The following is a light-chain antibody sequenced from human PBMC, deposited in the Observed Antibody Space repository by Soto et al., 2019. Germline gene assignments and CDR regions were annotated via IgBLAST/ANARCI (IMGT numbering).Light chain of an antibody. CDR2: GTS. CDR1: QSVSSN. J-gene: IGKJ2*01. CDR3: QQYNSWPPNT. Sequence: EIVMTQSPATLSASPGERVTLSCRASQSVSSNLAWYQQKPGQAPRLLIYGTSTRATGILGRFSGSGSGTEFTLTISSLQSEDFAVYYCQQYNSWPPNTFGQGTKLEIK. V-gene: IGKV3-15*01.